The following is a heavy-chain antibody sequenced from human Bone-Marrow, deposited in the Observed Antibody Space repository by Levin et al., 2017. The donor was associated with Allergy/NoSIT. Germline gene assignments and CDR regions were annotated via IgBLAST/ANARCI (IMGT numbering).Heavy chain of an antibody. CDR2: IDPSDSYT. Sequence: GESLKISCKGSGYSFTSYWISWVRQMPGKGLEWMGRIDPSDSYTNYSPSFQGHVTISADKSISTAYLQWSSLKASDTAMYYCARIYYGSGRPYYFDYWGQGTLVTVSS. CDR1: GYSFTSYW. V-gene: IGHV5-10-1*01. J-gene: IGHJ4*02. CDR3: ARIYYGSGRPYYFDY. D-gene: IGHD3-10*01.